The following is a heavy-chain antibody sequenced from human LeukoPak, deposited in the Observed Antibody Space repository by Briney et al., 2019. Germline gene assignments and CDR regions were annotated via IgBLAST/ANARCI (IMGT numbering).Heavy chain of an antibody. Sequence: PGGSLRLSCAASGFTFSSYEMNWVRQAPGKGLERVSYISSSGSTIYYADSVKGRFTISRDNAKNSLYLQMNSLRAEDTAVYYCASFSNYYGMDVWGKGTTVTVSS. V-gene: IGHV3-48*03. CDR1: GFTFSSYE. CDR2: ISSSGSTI. CDR3: ASFSNYYGMDV. J-gene: IGHJ6*04.